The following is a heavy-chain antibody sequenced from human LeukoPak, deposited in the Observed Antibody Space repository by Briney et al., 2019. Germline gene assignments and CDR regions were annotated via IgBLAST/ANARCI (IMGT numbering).Heavy chain of an antibody. D-gene: IGHD7-27*01. J-gene: IGHJ4*02. CDR2: IHTSGSI. Sequence: MTSETLSLTCTVSGGSISSYYWIWVRQPAGKGLEWIGRIHTSGSISYNPSLKSRVTMSLDTSKNQFSLKLTSVTAADTAVFYCAGTQHGELDYWGQGALVTVSS. V-gene: IGHV4-4*07. CDR3: AGTQHGELDY. CDR1: GGSISSYY.